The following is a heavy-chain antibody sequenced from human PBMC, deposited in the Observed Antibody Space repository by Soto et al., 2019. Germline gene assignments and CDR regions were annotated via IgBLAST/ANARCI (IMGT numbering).Heavy chain of an antibody. D-gene: IGHD2-21*02. CDR2: IYPGDSDT. Sequence: GESLKISCKGSGYSFTSYWIGWVRQMPGKGLEWMGIIYPGDSDTRYSPSFQGQVTISADKSISTAYLQWSSLKASDTAMYYCARRTYCGGDCYSAFDIRGQGTVVTVS. V-gene: IGHV5-51*01. CDR3: ARRTYCGGDCYSAFDI. J-gene: IGHJ3*02. CDR1: GYSFTSYW.